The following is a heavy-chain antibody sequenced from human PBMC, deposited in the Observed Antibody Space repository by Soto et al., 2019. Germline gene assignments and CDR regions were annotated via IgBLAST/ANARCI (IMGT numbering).Heavy chain of an antibody. CDR1: GFTFDDYA. D-gene: IGHD2-15*01. J-gene: IGHJ1*01. CDR3: AKAFDNVVVVAATLSATVFQH. V-gene: IGHV3-9*01. Sequence: SLRLSCAASGFTFDDYAMHWVRQAPGKGLEWVSGISWNSGSIGYADSVKGRFTISRDNAKNSLYLQMNSLRAEDTALYYCAKAFDNVVVVAATLSATVFQHWGQGTLVTVSS. CDR2: ISWNSGSI.